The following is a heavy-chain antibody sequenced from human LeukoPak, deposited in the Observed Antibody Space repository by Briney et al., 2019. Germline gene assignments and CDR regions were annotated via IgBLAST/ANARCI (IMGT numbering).Heavy chain of an antibody. CDR2: ISSSGSTI. Sequence: GSLRLSCAASGFTFSDYYMSWIRQAPGKGLEWVSYISSSGSTIYYADSVKGRFTISRDNAKNSLYLQMSSLRAEDTAVYYCARASKRSYDSSGYYYNYYYGMDVWGQGTTVTVSS. D-gene: IGHD3-22*01. CDR3: ARASKRSYDSSGYYYNYYYGMDV. CDR1: GFTFSDYY. V-gene: IGHV3-11*01. J-gene: IGHJ6*02.